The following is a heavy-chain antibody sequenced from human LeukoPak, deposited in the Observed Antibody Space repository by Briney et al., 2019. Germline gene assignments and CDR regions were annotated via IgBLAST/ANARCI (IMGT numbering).Heavy chain of an antibody. CDR3: ARDPGSYYIIGAFDI. J-gene: IGHJ3*02. Sequence: GGSLRLSCAASGFTFSSYWMSWVRQAPGKGLEWVANIKQDGSEKYYVDSVKGRFTISRDNAKNSLYLQMNSLRAEDTAVYYCARDPGSYYIIGAFDIWGQGTMVTVSS. CDR2: IKQDGSEK. V-gene: IGHV3-7*01. D-gene: IGHD1-26*01. CDR1: GFTFSSYW.